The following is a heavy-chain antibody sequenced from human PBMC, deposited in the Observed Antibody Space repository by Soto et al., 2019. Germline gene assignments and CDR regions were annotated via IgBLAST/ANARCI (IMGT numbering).Heavy chain of an antibody. Sequence: QVQLVQSGGEVKKPGASVKVSCKASGYTFTSYGISWVRQAPGQGLEWMGWISGYNGKTNYAQKVQDRVTMTTDTSTRTVSMELRSLRSDDTAVYYCAREGDVPYYYSGMDVWGQGTTVTVSS. V-gene: IGHV1-18*01. J-gene: IGHJ6*02. D-gene: IGHD2-21*02. CDR2: ISGYNGKT. CDR3: AREGDVPYYYSGMDV. CDR1: GYTFTSYG.